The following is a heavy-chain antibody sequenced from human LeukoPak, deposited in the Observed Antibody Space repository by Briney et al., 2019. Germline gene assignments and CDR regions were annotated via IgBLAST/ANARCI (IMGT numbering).Heavy chain of an antibody. CDR2: ISYDGSNK. D-gene: IGHD3-9*01. Sequence: GGSLRLSCTASGFTFSSYGMHWVRQAPGKGLEWVAVISYDGSNKYYADSVKGRFTISRDNSKNTLYLQMNSLRAEDTAVYYCAKDGEVLRYFDCADYWGQGTLVTVSS. CDR1: GFTFSSYG. V-gene: IGHV3-30*18. J-gene: IGHJ4*02. CDR3: AKDGEVLRYFDCADY.